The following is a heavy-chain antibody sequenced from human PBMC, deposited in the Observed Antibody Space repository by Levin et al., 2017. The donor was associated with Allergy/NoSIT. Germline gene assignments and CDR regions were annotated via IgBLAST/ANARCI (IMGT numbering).Heavy chain of an antibody. J-gene: IGHJ6*02. CDR3: AKDHISYDYYGLDV. CDR1: GFAFTSSA. D-gene: IGHD2/OR15-2a*01. Sequence: RPGGSLRLSCAGSGFAFTSSAMSWVRQAPGKGLEWVSAITSSGATTYYADSVKGRFTISRDNFRSTLYLQMNILRAEDTAVYYCAKDHISYDYYGLDVWGQGTTVTVSS. CDR2: ITSSGATT. V-gene: IGHV3-23*01.